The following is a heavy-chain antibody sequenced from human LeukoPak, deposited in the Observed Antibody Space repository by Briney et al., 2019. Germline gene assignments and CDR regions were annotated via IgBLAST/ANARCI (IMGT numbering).Heavy chain of an antibody. CDR3: TTVIMGATKDDY. V-gene: IGHV3-15*05. D-gene: IGHD1-26*01. CDR2: FRSKTDGGTI. CDR1: GFTFSNAW. Sequence: GGSLRLSCAASGFTFSNAWMSWVRQAPGKGLEWVGRFRSKTDGGTIDYAAPVKGRFTISRDDSRNTLYLQMNSLKTEDTAVYYCTTVIMGATKDDYWGQGTLVTVSS. J-gene: IGHJ4*02.